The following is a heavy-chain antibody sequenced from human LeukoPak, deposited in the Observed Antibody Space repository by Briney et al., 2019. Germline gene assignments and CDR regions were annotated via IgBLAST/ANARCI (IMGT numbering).Heavy chain of an antibody. D-gene: IGHD6-6*01. CDR1: GGTFSSYA. Sequence: SVKVSRKASGGTFSSYAISWVRQAPGQGLEWMGGIIPIFGTANYAQKLQGRVTITADESTSTAYMELSSLRSEDTAVYYCARDYSSSNWFDPWGQGTLVTVSS. J-gene: IGHJ5*02. CDR2: IIPIFGTA. CDR3: ARDYSSSNWFDP. V-gene: IGHV1-69*13.